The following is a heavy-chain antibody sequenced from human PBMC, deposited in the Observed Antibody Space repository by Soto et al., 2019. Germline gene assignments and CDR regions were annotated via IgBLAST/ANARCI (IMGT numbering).Heavy chain of an antibody. D-gene: IGHD3-16*01. CDR2: INPNSGGT. Sequence: GASVKVSCKASGYTFTGYYMHWVRQAPGQGLEWMGWINPNSGGTNYAQKFQGWVTMTRDTSISTAYMELSRLRSDDTAVYYCATSQTLYGYYGMDVWGQGTTVTV. J-gene: IGHJ6*02. CDR1: GYTFTGYY. CDR3: ATSQTLYGYYGMDV. V-gene: IGHV1-2*04.